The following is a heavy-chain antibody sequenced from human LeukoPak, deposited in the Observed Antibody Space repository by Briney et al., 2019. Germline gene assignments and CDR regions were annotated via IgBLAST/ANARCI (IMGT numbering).Heavy chain of an antibody. CDR1: GYTFTSYG. V-gene: IGHV1-18*01. CDR2: IRGYNGNT. J-gene: IGHJ4*02. D-gene: IGHD6-19*01. CDR3: ARDLKMGYSSGRYSWGTGSSNDY. Sequence: ASVKVSCKASGYTFTSYGISWVQQAPGKALEWMGWIRGYNGNTNYAQKLQGRVTMTTDTSTSTVYMELRSLRSDDTAVYYCARDLKMGYSSGRYSWGTGSSNDYWGQGTLVTVSS.